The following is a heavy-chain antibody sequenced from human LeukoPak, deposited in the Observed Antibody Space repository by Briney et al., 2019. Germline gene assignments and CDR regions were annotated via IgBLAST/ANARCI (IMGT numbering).Heavy chain of an antibody. CDR2: IKSKTDGGTT. V-gene: IGHV3-15*01. CDR3: TTDAEESGDY. J-gene: IGHJ4*02. Sequence: GGSLRLSCAAYGFTLSNAWMSWVRQAPGKGLEWVGRIKSKTDGGTTDYAAPVKGRFTISRDGSKNTKYPPMNSLKTEDRAVYYCTTDAEESGDYWGQGTLVTVSS. CDR1: GFTLSNAW. D-gene: IGHD3-10*01.